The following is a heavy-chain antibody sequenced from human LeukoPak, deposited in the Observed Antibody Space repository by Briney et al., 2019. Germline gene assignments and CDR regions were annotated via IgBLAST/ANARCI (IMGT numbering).Heavy chain of an antibody. J-gene: IGHJ4*02. CDR2: IYHSGST. D-gene: IGHD3-22*01. Sequence: NPSETLSLTCAVSGGSISSSNWWSWVRQPPGKGLEWIGEIYHSGSTNYNPSLKSRVTMSVDTSKNQFSLKLSSVTAADTAVYYCARDQCYYDSSGYYRIDYWGQGTLVTVSS. CDR3: ARDQCYYDSSGYYRIDY. CDR1: GGSISSSNW. V-gene: IGHV4-4*02.